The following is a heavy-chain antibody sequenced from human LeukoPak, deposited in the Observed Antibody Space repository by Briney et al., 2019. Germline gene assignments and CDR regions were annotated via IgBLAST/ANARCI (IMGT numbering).Heavy chain of an antibody. Sequence: GRSLRLSCVTSGFTFDESPMHWVRQAPGKGLEWVSGISWNSRSMVYADSVKGRFTISRDNAKNSLYLQMNSLRAEDTAAYYCVKGSEQWLVLFDYWGQGTLVTVSS. J-gene: IGHJ4*02. CDR3: VKGSEQWLVLFDY. D-gene: IGHD6-19*01. V-gene: IGHV3-9*01. CDR2: ISWNSRSM. CDR1: GFTFDESP.